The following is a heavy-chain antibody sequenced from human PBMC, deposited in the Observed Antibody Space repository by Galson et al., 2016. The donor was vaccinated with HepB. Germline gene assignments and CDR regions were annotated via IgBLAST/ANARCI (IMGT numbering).Heavy chain of an antibody. J-gene: IGHJ4*02. Sequence: SLRLSCAASGFNVISNYMSWVRQAPGKGLEWVSLIYSGGSTYYADSVKGRFTISRANSKNALYLQMNSLKAEGTAVYYCAVHSGNYFWKWGQGTLVTVSS. CDR3: AVHSGNYFWK. CDR2: IYSGGST. V-gene: IGHV3-53*01. D-gene: IGHD1-26*01. CDR1: GFNVISNY.